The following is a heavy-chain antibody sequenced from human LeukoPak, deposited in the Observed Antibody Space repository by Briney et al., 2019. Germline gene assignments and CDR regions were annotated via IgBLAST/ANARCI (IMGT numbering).Heavy chain of an antibody. CDR3: ARDPRLEISGMVIDMLDY. V-gene: IGHV3-33*01. D-gene: IGHD3-3*01. J-gene: IGHJ4*02. CDR2: IWYDGSNK. Sequence: GALRLSCAASGFTFSSSGMHWVRQVPGKGLEWVAVIWYDGSNKYYAESVKGRFAISRDNARNSLFLQMNSLRAEDSGIYYCARDPRLEISGMVIDMLDYWGQGTLVTVSS. CDR1: GFTFSSSG.